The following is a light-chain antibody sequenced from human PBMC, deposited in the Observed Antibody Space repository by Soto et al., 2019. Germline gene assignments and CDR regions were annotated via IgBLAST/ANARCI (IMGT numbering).Light chain of an antibody. J-gene: IGLJ2*01. CDR1: SSDVGDYNY. CDR3: CSYAGSYSVV. V-gene: IGLV2-11*01. Sequence: QSALTQPRSVSGSPGQSVTFSCTGTSSDVGDYNYVSWYQQHPGKAPKLMIYDVSRRPSGVPDRFSGSKSGNTASLTISGLQAEDEADYYCCSYAGSYSVVFGGGTKLTVL. CDR2: DVS.